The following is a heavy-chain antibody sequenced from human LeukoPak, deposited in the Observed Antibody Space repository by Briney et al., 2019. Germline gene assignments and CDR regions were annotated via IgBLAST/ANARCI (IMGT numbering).Heavy chain of an antibody. J-gene: IGHJ6*03. V-gene: IGHV4-61*02. D-gene: IGHD6-13*01. CDR2: IYSNGDT. Sequence: PSETLSLTCTVSGDSISSGSYYWSWIRQPAGKGLEWVGRIYSNGDTKFNPSLKSRVTISLDTSKNQFSLKLSSATAADTAVYYCASRHSKQQPYYYYMDIWGKGTTATVSS. CDR1: GDSISSGSYY. CDR3: ASRHSKQQPYYYYMDI.